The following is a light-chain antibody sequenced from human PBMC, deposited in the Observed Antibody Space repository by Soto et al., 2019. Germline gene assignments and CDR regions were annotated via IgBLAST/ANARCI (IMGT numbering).Light chain of an antibody. Sequence: QLVLSQSPSASASLGASVKLTCTLSSGHSNYAIAWHQQQPEKGPRFLMKFNSDGSHSKGDGIPGRFSGSSSGAERYLTISSLQSEDEADYYCQTWDTGIRVFGGGTKLTV. J-gene: IGLJ3*02. CDR2: FNSDGSH. CDR3: QTWDTGIRV. CDR1: SGHSNYA. V-gene: IGLV4-69*01.